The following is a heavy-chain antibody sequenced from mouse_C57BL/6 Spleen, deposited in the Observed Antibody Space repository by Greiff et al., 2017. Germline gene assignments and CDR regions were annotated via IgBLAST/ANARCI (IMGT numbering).Heavy chain of an antibody. D-gene: IGHD2-2*01. CDR3: ARRGYGYSWFAY. J-gene: IGHJ3*01. Sequence: QVQLQQPGAELVKPGASVKLSCKASGYTFTSYWMHWVKQRPGQGLEWIGMIHPNSGSTNYNEKFKSKATLTVDKSSSTAYMQLSSLTSEDSAVYYCARRGYGYSWFAYWGQGTLVTVSA. V-gene: IGHV1-64*01. CDR2: IHPNSGST. CDR1: GYTFTSYW.